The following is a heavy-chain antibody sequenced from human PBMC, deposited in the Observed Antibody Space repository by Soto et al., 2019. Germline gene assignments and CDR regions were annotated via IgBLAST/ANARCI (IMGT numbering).Heavy chain of an antibody. D-gene: IGHD6-25*01. CDR2: TYSGGSS. J-gene: IGHJ6*03. CDR1: GLNVSSNS. CDR3: ARAGAYSSANMDV. V-gene: IGHV3-66*01. Sequence: EVQLVESGGGLVQPGGSLRVSCAASGLNVSSNSMNWVRQAPGRGLEWVSITYSGGSSYYADAVKGRFTIFRDNSKNTLFLQINSLRAEDTAVYDCARAGAYSSANMDVWGKGTTVTVSS.